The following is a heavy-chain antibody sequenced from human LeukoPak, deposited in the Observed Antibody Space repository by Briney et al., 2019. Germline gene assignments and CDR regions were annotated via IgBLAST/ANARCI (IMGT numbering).Heavy chain of an antibody. CDR1: GFTFSDAW. D-gene: IGHD2-15*01. CDR3: ARIVVLEAATGY. J-gene: IGHJ4*02. V-gene: IGHV3-15*01. CDR2: IRSKADGGTA. Sequence: GGSLRLSCEASGFTFSDAWMYWVRQASGKGLEWVGRIRSKADGGTADYAAPVKGRLTTSRDDSQNTVYLHMNDLKTEDTAVYYCARIVVLEAATGYWGQGTLVTVSS.